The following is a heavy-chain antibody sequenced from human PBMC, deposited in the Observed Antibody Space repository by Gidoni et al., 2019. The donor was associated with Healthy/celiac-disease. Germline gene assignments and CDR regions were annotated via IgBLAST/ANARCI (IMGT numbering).Heavy chain of an antibody. CDR2: ISWNSGSI. D-gene: IGHD2-2*01. Sequence: EVQLVESGGGLVQPGRSLRLSCAASGFTFDDYAMPWVRQAPGKGLGWVSGISWNSGSIGYADSVKGRFTISRDNAKNSLYLQMNSLRAEDTALYYCAKSINLYCSSTSCYFDYWGQGTLVTVSS. CDR1: GFTFDDYA. CDR3: AKSINLYCSSTSCYFDY. V-gene: IGHV3-9*01. J-gene: IGHJ4*02.